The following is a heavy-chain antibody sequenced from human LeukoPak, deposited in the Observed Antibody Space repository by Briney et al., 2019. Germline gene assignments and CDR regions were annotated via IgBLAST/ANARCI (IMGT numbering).Heavy chain of an antibody. CDR1: GFTLSSYE. Sequence: PGGSLRLSCAASGFTLSSYEMSWIRQAPGKGLEWVSSIDYSGGSTHYADSVKGRFTISRDNSKNTQSLQMSSLKAEDTAVYYCAISGYSGYNYAVYFDYWGPGTLVTVSS. V-gene: IGHV3-23*01. J-gene: IGHJ4*02. CDR3: AISGYSGYNYAVYFDY. CDR2: IDYSGGST. D-gene: IGHD5-12*01.